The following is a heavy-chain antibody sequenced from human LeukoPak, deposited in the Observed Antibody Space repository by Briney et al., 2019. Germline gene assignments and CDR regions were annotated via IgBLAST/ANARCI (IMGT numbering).Heavy chain of an antibody. Sequence: ASVKVSCKASGGTFSSYAISWVRQAPGQGLEWMGWINPNSGGTNYAQKFQGWVTMTRDTSISTAYKELSRLRSDDTAVYYCARDGERGGYSGYDLSYWGQGTLVTVSS. J-gene: IGHJ4*02. CDR2: INPNSGGT. CDR3: ARDGERGGYSGYDLSY. D-gene: IGHD5-12*01. V-gene: IGHV1-2*04. CDR1: GGTFSSYA.